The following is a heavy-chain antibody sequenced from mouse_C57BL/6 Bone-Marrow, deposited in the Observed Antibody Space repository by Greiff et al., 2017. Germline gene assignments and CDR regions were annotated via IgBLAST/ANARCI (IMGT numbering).Heavy chain of an antibody. J-gene: IGHJ3*01. D-gene: IGHD1-1*01. CDR3: ARSPAVGSVPAWFAY. Sequence: QVQLQQSGAELARPGASVKLSCKASGYTFTSYGISWVKQRTGQGLEWIGEIYPRSGNTYYNEKFKGKATLTADKSSSTAYMELRSLTSEDSAVYFGARSPAVGSVPAWFAYWGQGTLVTVSA. CDR1: GYTFTSYG. CDR2: IYPRSGNT. V-gene: IGHV1-81*01.